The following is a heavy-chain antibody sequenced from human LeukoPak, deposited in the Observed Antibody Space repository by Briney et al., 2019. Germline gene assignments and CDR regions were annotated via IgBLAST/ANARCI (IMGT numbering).Heavy chain of an antibody. D-gene: IGHD3-10*01. V-gene: IGHV4-39*01. CDR1: GDSIIRSRYY. CDR3: ARARIGWFGELSPI. Sequence: SETLSLTCTVSGDSIIRSRYYWGWIRQPPGKGLEWFGSIYYSGSTYYNPSLKSRVTISVDTSKNQFSLKLSSVTAADTAVYYCARARIGWFGELSPIWGQGTMVTVSS. J-gene: IGHJ3*02. CDR2: IYYSGST.